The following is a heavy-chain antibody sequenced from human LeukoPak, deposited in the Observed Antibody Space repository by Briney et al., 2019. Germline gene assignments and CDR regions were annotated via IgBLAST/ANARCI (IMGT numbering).Heavy chain of an antibody. D-gene: IGHD3-10*01. V-gene: IGHV3-23*01. Sequence: GGSLRLSCAASGFTFSSYAMSWVRQAPGKGLEWVSAISGSGGSTYYADSVKGRFTISRDNSKNTLYLQMNSLRAEDTAVYYCAKDPRLWFGELLYYFDYWGQGTLVTVSS. CDR2: ISGSGGST. CDR1: GFTFSSYA. J-gene: IGHJ4*02. CDR3: AKDPRLWFGELLYYFDY.